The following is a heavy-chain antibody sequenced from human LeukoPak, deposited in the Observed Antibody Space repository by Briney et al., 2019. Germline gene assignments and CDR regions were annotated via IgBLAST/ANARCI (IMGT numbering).Heavy chain of an antibody. J-gene: IGHJ6*03. CDR1: GYTFTDYY. D-gene: IGHD5-18*01. CDR2: INPSSGGT. CDR3: ARGVDTAVIPYYYYYMDV. V-gene: IGHV1-2*02. Sequence: ASVKVSCKASGYTFTDYYMHWVRQAPGQGLEWMGWINPSSGGTNYAQKFQGRVTLTRDTSISTAYMGLSSLRSDDTAVYYCARGVDTAVIPYYYYYMDVWGIGTTVTVSS.